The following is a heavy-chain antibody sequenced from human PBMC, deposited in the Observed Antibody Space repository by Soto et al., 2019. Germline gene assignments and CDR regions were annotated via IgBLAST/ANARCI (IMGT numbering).Heavy chain of an antibody. CDR1: GGSISSYF. CDR2: VYYTRST. CDR3: ERNFAAVPTDVDY. Sequence: QVQLQESGPGLLKPSETLSLTSTVSGGSISSYFYIWVRQPPGKGLEWIGSVYYTRSTDYSPSLKSTVTMSVNTSKNKTSINPRSVTAADTAVKYCERNFAAVPTDVDYWGRGTKLIVS. J-gene: IGHJ4*01. D-gene: IGHD6-13*01. V-gene: IGHV4-59*01.